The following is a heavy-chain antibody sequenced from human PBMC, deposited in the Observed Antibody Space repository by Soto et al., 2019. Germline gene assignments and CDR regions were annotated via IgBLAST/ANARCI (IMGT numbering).Heavy chain of an antibody. V-gene: IGHV4-61*01. CDR1: GGSVSSGSYY. CDR3: ARVGSWSYYYFDY. D-gene: IGHD3-10*01. Sequence: QVQLQESGPGLVKPSETLSLTCTVSGGSVSSGSYYWSWIRQPPGKGLEWIGYIYYSGSTNYNPSLKSRVTISVDTSKNQFSLKLSSVTAADTAVYYCARVGSWSYYYFDYWGQGTLVTVSS. CDR2: IYYSGST. J-gene: IGHJ4*02.